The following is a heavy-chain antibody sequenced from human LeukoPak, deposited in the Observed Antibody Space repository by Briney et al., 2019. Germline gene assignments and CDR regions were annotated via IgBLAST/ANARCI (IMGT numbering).Heavy chain of an antibody. D-gene: IGHD6-6*01. CDR2: INHSGST. CDR3: ARDGSSSESY. V-gene: IGHV4-34*01. Sequence: SETLSLTCAVYGGSFSGYYWSWTRQPPGKGLEWIGEINHSGSTNYNPSLKSRGTISVDTSKNQFSLKLSSVTAADTAVYYCARDGSSSESYWGQGTLVTVSS. CDR1: GGSFSGYY. J-gene: IGHJ4*02.